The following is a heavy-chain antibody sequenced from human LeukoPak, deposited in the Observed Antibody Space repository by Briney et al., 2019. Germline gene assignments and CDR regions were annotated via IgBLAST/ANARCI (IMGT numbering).Heavy chain of an antibody. CDR2: FFLKGST. D-gene: IGHD5-24*01. CDR3: ARDGYNR. Sequence: PSETLSLTCTVSGYSITSAYYWGWIRQPPGKGLEWIGSFFLKGSTYYNPSLKSRVTISVDTSKNQFSLKLSSVTAADTAVYYCARDGYNRWGQGTLVTVSS. J-gene: IGHJ4*02. CDR1: GYSITSAYY. V-gene: IGHV4-38-2*02.